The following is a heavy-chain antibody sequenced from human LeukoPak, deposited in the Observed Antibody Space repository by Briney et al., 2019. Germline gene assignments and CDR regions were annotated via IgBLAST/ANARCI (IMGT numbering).Heavy chain of an antibody. D-gene: IGHD3-10*01. CDR1: GFTFSSYS. V-gene: IGHV3-21*01. CDR3: ARGGSGSNDY. Sequence: KSGGSLRLSCAASGFTFSSYSMNWVRQAPGKGLEWVSSITSSSSYIYYADSVKGRFTISRDNAKNSLYLQMNSLRAEDTAVYYCARGGSGSNDYWGQGTLVTVSS. J-gene: IGHJ4*02. CDR2: ITSSSSYI.